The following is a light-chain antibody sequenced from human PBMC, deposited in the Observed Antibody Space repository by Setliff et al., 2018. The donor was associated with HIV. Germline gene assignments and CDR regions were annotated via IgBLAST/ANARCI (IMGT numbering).Light chain of an antibody. CDR2: EVS. J-gene: IGLJ1*01. V-gene: IGLV2-14*01. CDR1: SSDVGRYNY. CDR3: CSYAGSNTYV. Sequence: QSALTQPASVSGSPGQSITLSCTGTSSDVGRYNYVSWYQQHPGKAPKVIIYEVSNRPSGVSHRFSGSKSGNTASLTISGLQAEDEADYYCCSYAGSNTYVFGAGTKGTVL.